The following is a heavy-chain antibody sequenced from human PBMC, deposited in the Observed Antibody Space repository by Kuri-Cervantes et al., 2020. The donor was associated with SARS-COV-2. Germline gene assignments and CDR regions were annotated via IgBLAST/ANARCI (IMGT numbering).Heavy chain of an antibody. J-gene: IGHJ5*02. CDR2: IYHSGST. V-gene: IGHV4-38-2*01. Sequence: SETLSLTCAVSGYSISSGYYWGWIRQPPGKGLEWIGSIYHSGSTYYNPSLKSRVTISVDTSKNQFSLKLSSVTAADTAVYYCAGSPGIAAAGTNWFDPWGQGTLVTVSS. D-gene: IGHD6-13*01. CDR3: AGSPGIAAAGTNWFDP. CDR1: GYSISSGYY.